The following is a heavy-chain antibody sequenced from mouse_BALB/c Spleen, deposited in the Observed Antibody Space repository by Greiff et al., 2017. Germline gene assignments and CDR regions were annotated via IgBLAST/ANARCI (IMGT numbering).Heavy chain of an antibody. Sequence: EVKLVESGGGLVQPGGSRKLSCAASGFTFSSFGMHWVRQAPEKGLEWVAYISSGSSTIYYADTVKGRFTISRDNPKNTLFLQMTSLRSEDTAMYYCARDYYGSSGAMDYWGQGTSVTVSS. CDR3: ARDYYGSSGAMDY. D-gene: IGHD1-1*01. CDR2: ISSGSSTI. J-gene: IGHJ4*01. V-gene: IGHV5-17*02. CDR1: GFTFSSFG.